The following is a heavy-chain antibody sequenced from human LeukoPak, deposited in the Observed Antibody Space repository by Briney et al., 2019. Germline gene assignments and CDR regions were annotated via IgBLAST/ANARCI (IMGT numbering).Heavy chain of an antibody. V-gene: IGHV5-51*01. CDR1: GYKFTDNW. CDR3: VRHLKYGSGGHYFEY. Sequence: GESLKISCKGSGYKFTDNWIGWVREMPDKGLEWMAIIYPGDSNIKYNPSFQGQVTISADKSIITAYLQWSSLKASDTAIYYCVRHLKYGSGGHYFEYWGLGTLVTVSS. D-gene: IGHD6-19*01. J-gene: IGHJ4*02. CDR2: IYPGDSNI.